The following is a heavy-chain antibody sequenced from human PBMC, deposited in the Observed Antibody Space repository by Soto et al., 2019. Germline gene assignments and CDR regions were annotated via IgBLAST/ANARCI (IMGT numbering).Heavy chain of an antibody. CDR1: GYTFTSYY. D-gene: IGHD2-15*01. Sequence: RASVKVSCKASGYTFTSYYMHWVRQAPGQGLEWMGIINPSGGSTSYAQKFQGRVTMTRDTSTSTVYMELSSLRSEDTAVYYCARDRELCSGGSCYSGYYYYGMDVWGQGNTVTVSS. CDR3: ARDRELCSGGSCYSGYYYYGMDV. J-gene: IGHJ6*02. CDR2: INPSGGST. V-gene: IGHV1-46*01.